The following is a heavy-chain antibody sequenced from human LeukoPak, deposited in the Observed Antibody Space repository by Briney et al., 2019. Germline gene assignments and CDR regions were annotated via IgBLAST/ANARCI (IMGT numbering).Heavy chain of an antibody. CDR1: GFIFSSYA. J-gene: IGHJ4*02. CDR3: ARDSRPSDFWSGYYTSFDY. CDR2: ISSNGGSK. Sequence: GGSLRLSCAASGFIFSSYAMHWVRQAPAKGLEYVSGISSNGGSKDYANSLKGRFTISRDNSKNTLYPQMGSLRPEDVAVYYCARDSRPSDFWSGYYTSFDYWGQGILVTVSS. D-gene: IGHD3-3*01. V-gene: IGHV3-64*01.